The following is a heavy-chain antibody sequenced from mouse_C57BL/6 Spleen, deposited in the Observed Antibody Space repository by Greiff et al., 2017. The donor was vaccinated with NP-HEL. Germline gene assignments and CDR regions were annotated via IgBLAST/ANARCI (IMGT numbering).Heavy chain of an antibody. Sequence: EVNVVESGGGLVQPKGSLKLSCAASGFSFNTYAMNWVRQAPGKGLEWVARIRSKSNNYATYYADSVKDRFTISRDDSESMLYLQMNNLKTEDTAMYYCTAQSWYFDVWGTGTTVTVSS. D-gene: IGHD3-2*02. V-gene: IGHV10-1*01. J-gene: IGHJ1*03. CDR3: TAQSWYFDV. CDR1: GFSFNTYA. CDR2: IRSKSNNYAT.